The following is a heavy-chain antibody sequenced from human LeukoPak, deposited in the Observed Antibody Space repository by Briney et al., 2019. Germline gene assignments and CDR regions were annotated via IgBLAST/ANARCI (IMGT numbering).Heavy chain of an antibody. CDR3: AKNLRY. Sequence: PGGSLGLSCAASGFTVSSNYMSWVRQAPGKGLEWVSIIYSGGSTYYADSVKGRFTISRDNSKNTLYLQMNSLRAEDTAVYYCAKNLRYWGQGTLVTVSS. V-gene: IGHV3-53*01. D-gene: IGHD3-16*01. CDR2: IYSGGST. CDR1: GFTVSSNY. J-gene: IGHJ4*02.